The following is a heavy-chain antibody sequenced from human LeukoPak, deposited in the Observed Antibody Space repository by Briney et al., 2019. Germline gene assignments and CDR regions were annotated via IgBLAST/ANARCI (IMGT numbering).Heavy chain of an antibody. V-gene: IGHV4-4*02. J-gene: IGHJ4*02. CDR1: GGSITSTNW. CDR3: SRENGAFSPFGY. D-gene: IGHD2-8*01. CDR2: ISLSGLT. Sequence: PSGTLSLTCGVSGGSITSTNWWSWVRPPPGQGLEWIGEISLSGLTNYNPSLKSRVTMALDKSKNHLSLNLTSVTAADTAVYYCSRENGAFSPFGYWGQGTLVTVPS.